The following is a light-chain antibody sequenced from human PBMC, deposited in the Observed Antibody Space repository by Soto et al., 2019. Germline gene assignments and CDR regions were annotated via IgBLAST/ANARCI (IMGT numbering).Light chain of an antibody. Sequence: DTQMTQSPSSLSASVGDRVTISCRASQSISNYLNWYQQKSGKAPTLLIHEATNWEAGVPSRLTGSRSGTEFTLTISSLQPEDIATYYCQQYHDLVFTFGQGTRVDIK. CDR3: QQYHDLVFT. CDR2: EAT. J-gene: IGKJ5*01. V-gene: IGKV1-33*01. CDR1: QSISNY.